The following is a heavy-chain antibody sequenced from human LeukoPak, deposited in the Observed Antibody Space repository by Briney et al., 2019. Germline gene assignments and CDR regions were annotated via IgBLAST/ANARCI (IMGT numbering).Heavy chain of an antibody. CDR3: ARDDAPMVRGVIYYYGMDV. Sequence: ASVKVSCKASGYTFTSYYMHWVRQAPGQGLEWMGIINPSGGSTSYAQKFQGRVTMTRDTSTSTVYMELSSLRSEDTAVYYCARDDAPMVRGVIYYYGMDVWGQGTTVTVSS. CDR2: INPSGGST. D-gene: IGHD3-10*01. J-gene: IGHJ6*02. CDR1: GYTFTSYY. V-gene: IGHV1-46*01.